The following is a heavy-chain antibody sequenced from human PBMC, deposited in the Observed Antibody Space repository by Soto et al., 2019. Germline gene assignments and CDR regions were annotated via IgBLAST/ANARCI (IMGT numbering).Heavy chain of an antibody. CDR2: IIPIFGTA. J-gene: IGHJ6*04. D-gene: IGHD4-17*01. CDR1: GGTFSSYA. V-gene: IGHV1-69*13. CDR3: GRVRDYGDYKDYYYYGMDV. Sequence: SVKVSCKASGGTFSSYAISWVRQAPGQGLEWMGGIIPIFGTANYAQKFQGRVTITADESTSTAYMELSSLRSEDTAVYYCGRVRDYGDYKDYYYYGMDVWGKGTTVTVSS.